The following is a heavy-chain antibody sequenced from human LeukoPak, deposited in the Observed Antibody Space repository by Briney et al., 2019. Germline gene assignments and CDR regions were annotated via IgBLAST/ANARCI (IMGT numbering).Heavy chain of an antibody. CDR3: ARDPLPDR. D-gene: IGHD3-22*01. J-gene: IGHJ4*02. V-gene: IGHV3-23*01. CDR2: ISGSGGST. Sequence: GGSLRLSCAASGFTFSDYAMSWVRQAPGKGLDWVSAISGSGGSTYYADSVKGRFTISRDNAKNSLYLQMNSLRAEDTAVYYCARDPLPDRWGQGTLVTVSS. CDR1: GFTFSDYA.